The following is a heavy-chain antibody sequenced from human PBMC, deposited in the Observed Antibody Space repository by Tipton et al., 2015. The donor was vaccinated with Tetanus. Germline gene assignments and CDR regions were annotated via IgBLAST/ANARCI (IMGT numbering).Heavy chain of an antibody. CDR3: ARGWHSDPEGYCSGGTPLDY. J-gene: IGHJ4*02. D-gene: IGHD2-15*01. V-gene: IGHV3-66*03. Sequence: VQLVQSGGGLIQPGGSLRLSCAASGFTVSSNYMSWVRQAPGKGPEWVSVIYSCGSTYYADSVKGRFTISRDNSKNTLYLQMNSLRAEDTAVYYCARGWHSDPEGYCSGGTPLDYWGQGTLVTVSS. CDR1: GFTVSSNY. CDR2: IYSCGST.